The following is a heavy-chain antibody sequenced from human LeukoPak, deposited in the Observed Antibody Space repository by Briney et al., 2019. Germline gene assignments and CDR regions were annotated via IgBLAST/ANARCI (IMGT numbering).Heavy chain of an antibody. CDR1: GFTFSSYA. CDR3: AKERDIVVVVAGVGGY. Sequence: PGGSLRLSCAASGFTFSSYALSWVRQAPGKGLEWVSAISGSGGSGGTTYYADSVKGRFTISRDNSKNTLYLQMNSLRAEDTAVYYCAKERDIVVVVAGVGGYWGQGTLVTVSS. V-gene: IGHV3-23*01. J-gene: IGHJ4*02. CDR2: ISGSGGSGGTT. D-gene: IGHD2-15*01.